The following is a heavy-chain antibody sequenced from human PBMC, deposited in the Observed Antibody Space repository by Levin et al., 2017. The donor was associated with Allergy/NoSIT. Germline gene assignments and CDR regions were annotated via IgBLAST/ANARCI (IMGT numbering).Heavy chain of an antibody. CDR2: MSYDGSEI. CDR1: GFTFSNYG. CDR3: AKLTTVTEHFEY. Sequence: GESLKISCAASGFTFSNYGMHWARQAPGKGLEWVAVMSYDGSEIHYADSVKGRFTISRDNSKNTLYLQMNSLRAEDTAVYSCAKLTTVTEHFEYWGQGTLVTVSS. V-gene: IGHV3-30*18. J-gene: IGHJ4*02. D-gene: IGHD4-17*01.